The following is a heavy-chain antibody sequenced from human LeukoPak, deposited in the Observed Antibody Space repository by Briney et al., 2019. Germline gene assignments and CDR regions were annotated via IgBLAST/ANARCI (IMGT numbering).Heavy chain of an antibody. D-gene: IGHD3-10*01. CDR2: FWSSDEKT. CDR1: GFTFSSYV. Sequence: GGSLRLSCAASGFTFSSYVMTWVRQPPGKGLEWVSTFWSSDEKTYYAASVRGRFTISRDNSRNRLYLQMNSLRAEDTAIYYCAKENSGSYSPVYFWGQGTLVTVSS. J-gene: IGHJ4*02. CDR3: AKENSGSYSPVYF. V-gene: IGHV3-23*01.